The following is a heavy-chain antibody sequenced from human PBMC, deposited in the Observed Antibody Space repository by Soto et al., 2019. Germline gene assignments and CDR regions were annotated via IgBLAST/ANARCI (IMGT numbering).Heavy chain of an antibody. D-gene: IGHD2-21*02. V-gene: IGHV4-59*01. J-gene: IGHJ6*02. Sequence: PSETLSLTCTVSGGSISRYYWSWIRQPPGKGLEWIGYMYNTGSTVYNPSFKSRVTISVDTSKNQFSLKLNSVTAADTAVYYCARDLWGYCGTDCYPLDVWAQGTTVTVS. CDR2: MYNTGST. CDR1: GGSISRYY. CDR3: ARDLWGYCGTDCYPLDV.